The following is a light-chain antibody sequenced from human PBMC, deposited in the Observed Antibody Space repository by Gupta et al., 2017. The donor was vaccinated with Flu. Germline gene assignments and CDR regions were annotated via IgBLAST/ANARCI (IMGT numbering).Light chain of an antibody. CDR1: QNVDRW. V-gene: IGKV1-5*03. CDR3: QRDDTFPNN. CDR2: ETS. Sequence: DNQMPQSPSTLSASVGDRVTITCRASQNVDRWLAWYQQRPGRAPKLLIYETSNLESGVPSRFSGSGSGTEFTLTISSLQPDDFATYCCQRDDTFPNNFGQGTKVEIK. J-gene: IGKJ2*01.